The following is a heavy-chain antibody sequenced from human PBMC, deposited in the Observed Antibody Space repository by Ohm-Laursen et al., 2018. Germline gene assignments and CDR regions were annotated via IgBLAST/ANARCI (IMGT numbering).Heavy chain of an antibody. D-gene: IGHD1-26*01. J-gene: IGHJ6*02. CDR1: GFTFSSYG. CDR3: ARDREGMDV. Sequence: SLRLSCTASGFTFSSYGMHWVRQAPGKGLEWVAVIWYDGSNKYYADSVKGRFTISRDNSKNTLYLQMNSLRAEDTAVYYCARDREGMDVWGQGTTVTVSS. CDR2: IWYDGSNK. V-gene: IGHV3-33*01.